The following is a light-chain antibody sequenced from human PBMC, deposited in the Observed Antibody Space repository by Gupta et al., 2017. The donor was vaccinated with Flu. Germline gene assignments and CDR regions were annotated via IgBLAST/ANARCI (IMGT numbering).Light chain of an antibody. CDR3: MQGTHWPT. CDR2: MVS. J-gene: IGKJ1*01. CDR1: PSLVHRNGNTY. Sequence: DVVLTQSPLSLPVIFGQPAYISCRSSPSLVHRNGNTYLTWFQQRPGHSPRRIIYMVSNRDFGVTDRFSGSGAGTDFTRKSSRAEAEDVGVYYVMQGTHWPTFGQGTKVEIK. V-gene: IGKV2-30*02.